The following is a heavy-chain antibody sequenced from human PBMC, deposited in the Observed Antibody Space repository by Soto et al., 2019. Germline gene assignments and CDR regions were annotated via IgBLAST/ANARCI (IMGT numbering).Heavy chain of an antibody. CDR1: GGSISSYY. J-gene: IGHJ5*02. V-gene: IGHV4-59*12. CDR3: ASAVGGRLRYFDWSPT. Sequence: SETLSLTCTVSGGSISSYYWSWTRQPPGKGLEWIGYIYYSGSTNYNPSLKSRVTISVDTSKNQFSLKLSSVTAADTAVYYCASAVGGRLRYFDWSPTWGQGTLVTVSS. CDR2: IYYSGST. D-gene: IGHD3-9*01.